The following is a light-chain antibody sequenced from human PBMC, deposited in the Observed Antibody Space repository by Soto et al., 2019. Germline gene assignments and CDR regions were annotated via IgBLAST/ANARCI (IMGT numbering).Light chain of an antibody. CDR3: CSYAGRYTYV. J-gene: IGLJ1*01. Sequence: QSVLTQPHSVSGSPGQSVTISCTGASSDVGGYNYVSWYQQHPGKAPKLMIYDVSKRPSGVPDRFSGSKSGNTASLTISGLQTEDEADYYCCSYAGRYTYVFGTGTKVTV. CDR2: DVS. V-gene: IGLV2-11*01. CDR1: SSDVGGYNY.